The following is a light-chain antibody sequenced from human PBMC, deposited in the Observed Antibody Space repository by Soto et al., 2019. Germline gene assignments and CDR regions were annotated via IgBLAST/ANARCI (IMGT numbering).Light chain of an antibody. CDR2: EVS. CDR1: SSDVGGYNY. Sequence: QSVLTQPASVSGSPGQSITISCTGNSSDVGGYNYVSWYQQHPGKAPKLMIYEVSNRPSGVSNRFSGSKSGNTASLTSSGLQAEDEADYYCSSYTSSSWVFGGGTKLTVL. CDR3: SSYTSSSWV. V-gene: IGLV2-14*01. J-gene: IGLJ3*02.